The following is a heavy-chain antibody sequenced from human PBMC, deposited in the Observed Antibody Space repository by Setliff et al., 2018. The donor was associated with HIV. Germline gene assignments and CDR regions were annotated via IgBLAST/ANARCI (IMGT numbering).Heavy chain of an antibody. D-gene: IGHD6-6*01. V-gene: IGHV4-59*01. CDR2: IYYSGST. CDR1: GGSISSYY. J-gene: IGHJ2*01. CDR3: ARYSDLDYSSSARWYFDL. Sequence: SETLSLTCTVSGGSISSYYWSWIRQPPGKGLEWIGYIYYSGSTNYNPSLKSRVTISVDTSKNQFSLKLNSVTAADTAVYYCARYSDLDYSSSARWYFDLWGRGTLVTVSS.